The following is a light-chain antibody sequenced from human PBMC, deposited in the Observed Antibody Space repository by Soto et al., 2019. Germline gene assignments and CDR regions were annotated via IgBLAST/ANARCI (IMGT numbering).Light chain of an antibody. CDR1: SSDVGGYNY. J-gene: IGLJ2*01. V-gene: IGLV2-11*01. CDR3: SSYAGTNTNVV. Sequence: QSVLTQPRSVCGSPGQYVTIACTGTSSDVGGYNYVSWYQQHPGKAPKLMIYDVSKRPSGVPDRFSGSKSDNTATLTISGLQAEDEADYYCSSYAGTNTNVVFGGGTKLTVL. CDR2: DVS.